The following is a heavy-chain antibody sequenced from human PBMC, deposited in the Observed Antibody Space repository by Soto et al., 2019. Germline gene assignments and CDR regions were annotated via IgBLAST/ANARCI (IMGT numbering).Heavy chain of an antibody. Sequence: SETLSLTCTVSGGSISSSSYYWGWIRQPPGKGLEWIGSIYYSGSTYYNPSLKSRVTISVDTSKNQFSLKLSSVTAADTAVYYCARRQLLWFGEFIFDYWGQGTLVTVSS. J-gene: IGHJ4*02. V-gene: IGHV4-39*01. CDR2: IYYSGST. D-gene: IGHD3-10*01. CDR3: ARRQLLWFGEFIFDY. CDR1: GGSISSSSYY.